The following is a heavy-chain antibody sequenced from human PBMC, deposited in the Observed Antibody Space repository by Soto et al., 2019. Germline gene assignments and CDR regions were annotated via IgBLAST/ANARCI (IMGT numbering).Heavy chain of an antibody. J-gene: IGHJ3*02. D-gene: IGHD3-16*01. CDR3: ASSLRRYAFDI. V-gene: IGHV3-21*01. CDR2: ISSSSSYI. CDR1: GLTFSSYS. Sequence: EVQLVESGGGLVKPGGSLRLSCAASGLTFSSYSMNWVRQAPGKGLEWVSSISSSSSYIYYADSVKGRFTISRDNAKNSLYLQMNSLRAEDTAVYYCASSLRRYAFDIWGQGTMVXXSS.